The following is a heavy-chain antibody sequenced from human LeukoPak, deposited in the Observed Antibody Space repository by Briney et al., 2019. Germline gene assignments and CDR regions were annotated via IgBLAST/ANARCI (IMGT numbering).Heavy chain of an antibody. Sequence: GGSLRLSCAASGFTVSSNYMTWVRQAPGKGLEWVPVIYSGSSTYYADSVKGRFTISRDNSKNTLYLQMNSLRAEDAAVYYCASHPGSGYWGQGTLVTVSS. CDR1: GFTVSSNY. CDR2: IYSGSST. V-gene: IGHV3-53*01. CDR3: ASHPGSGY. D-gene: IGHD2-15*01. J-gene: IGHJ4*02.